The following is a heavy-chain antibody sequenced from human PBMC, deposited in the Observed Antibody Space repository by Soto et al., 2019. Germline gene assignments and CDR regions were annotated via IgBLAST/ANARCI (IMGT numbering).Heavy chain of an antibody. Sequence: AGSLILSCAASGLPFTNYAMHWVCQAPGKGLGWVADISYHGTEKGYADSVKGRFTISRDNSKNTLYVQMSSLRPEDTAVYYCAKDIGGVDTGNYGMDVWGQGTTVTASS. D-gene: IGHD5-18*01. J-gene: IGHJ6*02. CDR2: ISYHGTEK. CDR1: GLPFTNYA. V-gene: IGHV3-30*15. CDR3: AKDIGGVDTGNYGMDV.